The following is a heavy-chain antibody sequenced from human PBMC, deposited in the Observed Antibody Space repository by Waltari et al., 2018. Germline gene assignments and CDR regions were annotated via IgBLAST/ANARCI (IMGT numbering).Heavy chain of an antibody. Sequence: EVQLVESGGGLVQTGGSLRLSCATSGFTFSNFAMHWVRQAPGKGLDCISSISSNGGYTYYANSVKGRFTISRDNSKNTLYLQMNSLRAEDTAMYYCAKGRDYGGNSPKGYWGQGTLVTVSS. CDR1: GFTFSNFA. D-gene: IGHD4-17*01. CDR3: AKGRDYGGNSPKGY. J-gene: IGHJ4*02. CDR2: ISSNGGYT. V-gene: IGHV3-64*01.